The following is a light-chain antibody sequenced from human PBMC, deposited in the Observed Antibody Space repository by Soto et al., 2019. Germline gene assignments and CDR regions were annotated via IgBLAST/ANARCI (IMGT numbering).Light chain of an antibody. CDR2: DAS. CDR3: QQRSTPLT. Sequence: EIVLTQSPATLSLCPGERATLSCRASQSVSSYLAWYQQKPGQAPRLLIYDASSRATGIPARFSGSGSGTDFTLTISSLEPEDFAVYYCQQRSTPLTFGGGTKVEIK. V-gene: IGKV3-11*01. J-gene: IGKJ4*01. CDR1: QSVSSY.